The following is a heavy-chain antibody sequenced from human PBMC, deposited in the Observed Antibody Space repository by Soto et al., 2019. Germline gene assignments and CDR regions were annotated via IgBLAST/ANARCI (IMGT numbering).Heavy chain of an antibody. V-gene: IGHV1-69*12. CDR2: IIPIFGTA. CDR1: GGTFSSYA. D-gene: IGHD4-17*01. J-gene: IGHJ4*02. Sequence: QVQLVQSGAEVKKPGSSVKVSCKASGGTFSSYAISWVRQAPGQGLEWMGGIIPIFGTANYAQKFQGRVTXTAPEXXSTAYMELSSRRSEDTAVYYCARVKYDYGDYGFDYWGQGTLVTVSS. CDR3: ARVKYDYGDYGFDY.